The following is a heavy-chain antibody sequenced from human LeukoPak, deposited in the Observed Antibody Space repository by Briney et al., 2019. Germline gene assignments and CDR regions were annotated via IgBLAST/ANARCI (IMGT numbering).Heavy chain of an antibody. CDR3: VRFAVRHYYYYYMDV. Sequence: ASVKVSCKASGYTFTGYYMHWVRQAPGQGLEWMGWMNPNSGNTGYAQKFQGRVTITRNTSISTAYMELSSLRSEDTAVYYCVRFAVRHYYYYYMDVWGKGTTVTVSS. J-gene: IGHJ6*03. V-gene: IGHV1-8*03. D-gene: IGHD4-23*01. CDR2: MNPNSGNT. CDR1: GYTFTGYY.